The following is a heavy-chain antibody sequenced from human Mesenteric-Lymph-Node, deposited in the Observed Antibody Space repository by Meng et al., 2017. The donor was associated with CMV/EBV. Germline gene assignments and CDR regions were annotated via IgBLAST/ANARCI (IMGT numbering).Heavy chain of an antibody. CDR3: AKPYDSWGGYPWYFDY. V-gene: IGHV3-23*01. J-gene: IGHJ4*02. CDR1: GFTFSSYE. CDR2: MSGTGGST. D-gene: IGHD3-3*01. Sequence: GESLKISCAASGFTFSSYEMNWVRQAPGKGLEWVSAMSGTGGSTYYADSVKGRFTISRDNSKNTLYLQMDNLRAEDTAVYYCAKPYDSWGGYPWYFDYWGQGTLVTVSS.